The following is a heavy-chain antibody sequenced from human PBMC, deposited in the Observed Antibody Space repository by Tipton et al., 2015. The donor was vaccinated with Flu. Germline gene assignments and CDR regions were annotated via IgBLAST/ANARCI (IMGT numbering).Heavy chain of an antibody. J-gene: IGHJ5*02. V-gene: IGHV4-38-2*01. CDR1: GYSISSGYD. CDR3: ARRDYTNYVSDPKSWFDP. CDR2: VSRSGST. Sequence: LRLSCDVFGYSISSGYDWGWIRQFPGKGLEWIGTVSRSGSTIYSPSLKSRVTISIDRSKNQFSLNLKSVTAADMAVYYCARRDYTNYVSDPKSWFDPWGQGTLVAVSS. D-gene: IGHD4-11*01.